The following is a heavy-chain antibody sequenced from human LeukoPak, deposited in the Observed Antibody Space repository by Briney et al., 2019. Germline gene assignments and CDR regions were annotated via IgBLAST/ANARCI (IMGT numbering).Heavy chain of an antibody. D-gene: IGHD1/OR15-1a*01. V-gene: IGHV4-34*01. J-gene: IGHJ4*02. CDR1: GGSFSGYY. CDR3: ARENTVFDY. CDR2: INHSGST. Sequence: SETLSLTCAVYGGSFSGYYWSWIRQPPGKGLEWIGEINHSGSTNYNPSLKSRATISVDTSKNQFSLKLSSVTAADTAVYYCARENTVFDYWGQGTLVTVSS.